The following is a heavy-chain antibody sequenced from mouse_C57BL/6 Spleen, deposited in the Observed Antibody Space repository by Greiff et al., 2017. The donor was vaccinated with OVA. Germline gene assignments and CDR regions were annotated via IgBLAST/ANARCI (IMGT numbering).Heavy chain of an antibody. J-gene: IGHJ3*01. CDR2: IYPGDGDT. V-gene: IGHV1-82*01. Sequence: QVQLKQSGPELVKPGASVKISCKASGYAFSSSWMNWVKQRPGKGLEWIGRIYPGDGDTNYNGKFKGKATLTADKSSSTAYMQLSSLTSEDSAVYFCARGGDYDGTWFAYWGQGTLVTVSA. D-gene: IGHD2-4*01. CDR1: GYAFSSSW. CDR3: ARGGDYDGTWFAY.